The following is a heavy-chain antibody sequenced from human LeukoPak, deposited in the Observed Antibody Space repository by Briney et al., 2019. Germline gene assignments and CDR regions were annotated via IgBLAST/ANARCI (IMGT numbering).Heavy chain of an antibody. V-gene: IGHV3-9*01. Sequence: GGSLRLSCAASGFPFDDYAMHWVRQAPGKGLEWVSGIRRSTASIGYADSVRGRFTISRDKDKNSLYLQMNSLSAEDTALYYCVKDFGQTTAAIAYWGQGTLVTVSS. D-gene: IGHD2-2*01. CDR1: GFPFDDYA. CDR2: IRRSTASI. J-gene: IGHJ4*02. CDR3: VKDFGQTTAAIAY.